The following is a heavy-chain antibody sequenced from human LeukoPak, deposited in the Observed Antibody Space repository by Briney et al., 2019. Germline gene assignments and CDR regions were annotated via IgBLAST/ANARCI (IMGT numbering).Heavy chain of an antibody. CDR1: GGSFSGYY. CDR2: IYYSGNT. CDR3: ARTKPLDPFDF. Sequence: SETLSLTCAVYGGSFSGYYWSWIRQPPGKELEWIGYIYYSGNTYYNPSLKSRVTISVDTSKNQFSLKVNSVTAADTAVYYCARTKPLDPFDFWGQGTLVTVSS. V-gene: IGHV4-59*01. J-gene: IGHJ3*01.